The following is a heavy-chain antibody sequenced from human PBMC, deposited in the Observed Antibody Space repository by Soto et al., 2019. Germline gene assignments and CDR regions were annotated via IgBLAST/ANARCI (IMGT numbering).Heavy chain of an antibody. CDR3: AREEITMVRGKTYYYYYYGMDV. CDR2: IYTSGST. J-gene: IGHJ6*02. V-gene: IGHV4-4*07. D-gene: IGHD3-10*01. Sequence: QVQLQESGPGLVKPSETLSLTCTVSGGSISSYYWSWIRQPAGKGLEWIGRIYTSGSTNYNPSLKSRVTMSVDTSKNQFSLKLSSVTAADTAVYYCAREEITMVRGKTYYYYYYGMDVWGQGTTVTVSS. CDR1: GGSISSYY.